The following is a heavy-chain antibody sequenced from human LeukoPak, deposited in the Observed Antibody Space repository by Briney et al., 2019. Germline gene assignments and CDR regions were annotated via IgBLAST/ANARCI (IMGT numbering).Heavy chain of an antibody. Sequence: PGGSLRLSCAASGFTVSSNYVSWVRQAPGKGLEWVSIIYSGGNTYYADSVKGRFTISGDNSKNTLYLQMNSLRAEDTAVYYCATYDSSGYFSYWGQGTLVTVSS. CDR1: GFTVSSNY. CDR2: IYSGGNT. CDR3: ATYDSSGYFSY. D-gene: IGHD3-22*01. V-gene: IGHV3-66*01. J-gene: IGHJ4*02.